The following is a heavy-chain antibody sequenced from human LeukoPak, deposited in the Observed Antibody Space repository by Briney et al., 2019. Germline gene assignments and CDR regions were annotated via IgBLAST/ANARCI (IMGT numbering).Heavy chain of an antibody. CDR2: INPNSGGT. Sequence: GASVKVSCKASGYTFTGYYMHWVRQAPGQGLEWMGWINPNSGGTNYAQKFQGRVTMTRDTSISTAYMELSRLRSDDTAVYCCARGVTYYYDSSGYQFDYWGQGTLVTVSS. D-gene: IGHD3-22*01. CDR3: ARGVTYYYDSSGYQFDY. V-gene: IGHV1-2*02. CDR1: GYTFTGYY. J-gene: IGHJ4*02.